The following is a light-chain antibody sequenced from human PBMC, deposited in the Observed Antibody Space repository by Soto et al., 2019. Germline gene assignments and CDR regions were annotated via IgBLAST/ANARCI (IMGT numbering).Light chain of an antibody. V-gene: IGKV3-20*01. CDR1: QGIGDT. CDR2: GAS. CDR3: QQYGSSGT. Sequence: EIVLAQSPATLSVSPGGGATLSCRSSQGIGDTLAWYQQKPGQPPRLLIYGASNSATGIPDRFSGSGSGTDFTLTISRLEPEDVAVYYWQQYGSSGTFGQGTKVDIK. J-gene: IGKJ1*01.